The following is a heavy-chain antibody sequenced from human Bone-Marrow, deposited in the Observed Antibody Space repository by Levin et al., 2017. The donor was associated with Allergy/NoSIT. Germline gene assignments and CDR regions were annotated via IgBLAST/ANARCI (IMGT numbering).Heavy chain of an antibody. CDR1: GYTFIGDY. D-gene: IGHD2-2*01. CDR2: INPNSGGT. CDR3: ARDGIAHSSTSNGAFDL. V-gene: IGHV1-2*02. Sequence: GGSLRLSCKASGYTFIGDYLHWVRQAPGQGLEWMGWINPNSGGTNHAQKFQGRVTMTRDTSINTAYMELARLTSDDSAVYYCARDGIAHSSTSNGAFDLWGQGTNVTVSS. J-gene: IGHJ3*01.